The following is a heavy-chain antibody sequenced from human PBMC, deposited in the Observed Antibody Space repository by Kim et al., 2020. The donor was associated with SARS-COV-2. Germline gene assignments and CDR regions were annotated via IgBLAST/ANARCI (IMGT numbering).Heavy chain of an antibody. CDR2: INPSGGST. Sequence: ASVKVSCKASGYTFTSYYLHWVRQAPGQGLEWMGVINPSGGSTTCAQNFQGRVTMTRDTSTSTVYMELSNLRSEDTAVYYCARVLTAAGGLAYWGQGTLV. CDR1: GYTFTSYY. V-gene: IGHV1-46*01. J-gene: IGHJ4*02. CDR3: ARVLTAAGGLAY. D-gene: IGHD6-13*01.